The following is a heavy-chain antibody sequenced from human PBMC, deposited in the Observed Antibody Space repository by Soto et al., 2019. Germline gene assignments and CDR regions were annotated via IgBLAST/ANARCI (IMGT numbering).Heavy chain of an antibody. CDR2: IYWNDDK. Sequence: SGPTLVNPTETLTLTCTFSGLSLTRSGVGVGWIRQPPGKALEWLALIYWNDDKRYSPFLESRLTITKDTSKNQVFLTMTNMDPVDTATYFCAHRLGSRGSFDNWGQGLLVTVSS. J-gene: IGHJ4*02. D-gene: IGHD6-25*01. CDR3: AHRLGSRGSFDN. CDR1: GLSLTRSGVG. V-gene: IGHV2-5*01.